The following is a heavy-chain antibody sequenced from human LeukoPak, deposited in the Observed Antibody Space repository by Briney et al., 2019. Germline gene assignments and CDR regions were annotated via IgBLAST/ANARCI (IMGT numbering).Heavy chain of an antibody. CDR3: RGIWSGYYDTFDY. Sequence: GGSLRLSCAASGFTFSSYEMNWVRQAPGKGLEWVSYISSSGSTIYYADSVKGRFTISRDNSKNTLYLQMNSLRAEDTAVYYCRGIWSGYYDTFDYWGQGTLVTVSS. D-gene: IGHD3-3*01. CDR1: GFTFSSYE. CDR2: ISSSGSTI. J-gene: IGHJ4*02. V-gene: IGHV3-48*03.